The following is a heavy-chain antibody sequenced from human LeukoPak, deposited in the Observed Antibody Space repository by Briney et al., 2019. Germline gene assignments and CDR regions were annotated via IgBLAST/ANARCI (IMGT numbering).Heavy chain of an antibody. Sequence: ASVKVSCKSSGYTFTNYAISWVRQAPGQGLEWVARISGYNGNTDYAQKVKDRLTVTADTSTAYLEMRGLTSDDTAVYYCARDHGDFVGVRVGFDSWGQGTLVTVSS. D-gene: IGHD4-17*01. CDR2: ISGYNGNT. CDR3: ARDHGDFVGVRVGFDS. V-gene: IGHV1-18*01. J-gene: IGHJ4*02. CDR1: GYTFTNYA.